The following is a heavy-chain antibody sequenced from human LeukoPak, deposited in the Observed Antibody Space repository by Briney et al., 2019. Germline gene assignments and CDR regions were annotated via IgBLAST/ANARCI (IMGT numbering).Heavy chain of an antibody. CDR2: ISYDGSNK. CDR1: GLTFSSYA. CDR3: ARDSGDGYNDY. D-gene: IGHD5-24*01. J-gene: IGHJ4*02. V-gene: IGHV3-30-3*01. Sequence: GGSLRLSCAASGLTFSSYAMHLVRQAPGKGLEWVAVISYDGSNKYYADSVKGRFTISRDNSKNTLYLQMNSLRAEDTAVYYCARDSGDGYNDYWGQGTLVTVSS.